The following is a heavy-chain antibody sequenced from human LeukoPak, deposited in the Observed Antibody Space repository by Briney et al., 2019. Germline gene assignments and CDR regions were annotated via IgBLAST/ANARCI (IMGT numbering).Heavy chain of an antibody. Sequence: GGSLRLSCAASGFTLSRHWMHWVRQAPGKGLVWISRINSDASDTNYADFVKGRFTISRDNAKNTVYLQINSLRDEDTAVYYCARICSSTDCLIPDWGQGTLVTVSS. CDR1: GFTLSRHW. CDR3: ARICSSTDCLIPD. V-gene: IGHV3-74*01. CDR2: INSDASDT. J-gene: IGHJ4*02. D-gene: IGHD2-2*01.